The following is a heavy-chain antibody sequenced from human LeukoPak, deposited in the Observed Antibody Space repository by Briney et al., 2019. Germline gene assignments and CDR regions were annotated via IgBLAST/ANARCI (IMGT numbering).Heavy chain of an antibody. CDR3: ARDRLGDYDHSGYYDK. J-gene: IGHJ4*02. CDR1: GFTFSDYY. V-gene: IGHV3-11*01. CDR2: ICDSGRTI. D-gene: IGHD3-22*01. Sequence: GGSLRLSCAASGFTFSDYYVSWIRQAPGKRLEWVSYICDSGRTIYYADSVKGRFTISRDNAKNSVYLQMNNLRAEDTAVYYCARDRLGDYDHSGYYDKWGQGTLVTVSS.